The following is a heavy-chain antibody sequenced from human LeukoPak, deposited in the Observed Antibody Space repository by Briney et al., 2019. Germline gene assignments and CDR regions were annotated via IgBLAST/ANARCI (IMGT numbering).Heavy chain of an antibody. D-gene: IGHD6-13*01. J-gene: IGHJ6*03. CDR2: INPNSGGT. CDR1: GYTFTGYY. Sequence: ASVKVSCKASGYTFTGYYMHWLRQAPGQGLEWMGWINPNSGGTNYAQKFQGRVTMTRDTSISTAYMELSRLRSDDTAVYYCARAIAAAGTGGYYMDVWGKGTTVTVSS. CDR3: ARAIAAAGTGGYYMDV. V-gene: IGHV1-2*02.